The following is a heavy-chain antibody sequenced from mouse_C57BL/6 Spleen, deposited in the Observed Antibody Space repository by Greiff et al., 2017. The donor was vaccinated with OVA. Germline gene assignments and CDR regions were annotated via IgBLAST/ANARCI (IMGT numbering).Heavy chain of an antibody. J-gene: IGHJ1*03. D-gene: IGHD2-1*01. CDR1: GYAFSSYW. CDR3: ARSCYYGNSYWYFDV. V-gene: IGHV1-80*01. Sequence: QVQLKQSGAELVKPGASVKISCKASGYAFSSYWMNWVKQRPGKGLEWIGQIYPGDGDTNYNGKFKGKATLTADKSSSTAYMQLSSLTSEDSAVYFCARSCYYGNSYWYFDVWGTGTTVTVSS. CDR2: IYPGDGDT.